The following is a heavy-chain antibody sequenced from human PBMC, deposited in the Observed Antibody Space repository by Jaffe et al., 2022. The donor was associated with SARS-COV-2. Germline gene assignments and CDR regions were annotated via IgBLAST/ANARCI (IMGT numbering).Heavy chain of an antibody. CDR2: IYWNDDK. V-gene: IGHV2-5*01. Sequence: QITLKESGLTLVKPTQTLTLTCTFSGFSLSTSGVGVGWIRQPPGKALEWLAIIYWNDDKRYSPSLKSRLTITKDTSKNQVVLTMTNMDPVDTATYFCARGGGSGNYFHYNILNYWGQGTLVTVSS. J-gene: IGHJ4*02. CDR3: ARGGGSGNYFHYNILNY. D-gene: IGHD1-26*01. CDR1: GFSLSTSGVG.